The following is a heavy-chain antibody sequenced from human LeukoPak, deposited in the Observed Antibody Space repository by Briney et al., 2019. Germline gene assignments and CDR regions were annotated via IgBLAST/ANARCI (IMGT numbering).Heavy chain of an antibody. D-gene: IGHD3-22*01. CDR1: GFTFRDYG. CDR3: ARSIRGDSSGRYDTLDV. J-gene: IGHJ3*01. CDR2: ILNDGSKK. Sequence: PGRSLRLSCVASGFTFRDYGMHWVRQAPGKGLEWVAVILNDGSKKYHADSVTGRFIISRDDSKNTLDLQMDSLRVEDTAVYYCARSIRGDSSGRYDTLDVWGQGTVATVSS. V-gene: IGHV3-33*01.